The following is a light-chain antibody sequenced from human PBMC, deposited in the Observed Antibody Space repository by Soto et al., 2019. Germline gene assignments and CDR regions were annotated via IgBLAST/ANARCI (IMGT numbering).Light chain of an antibody. CDR1: SGHSSYI. J-gene: IGLJ3*02. Sequence: QPVLTQSSSASASLGSSVKLTYTLSSGHSSYIIAWHQQQPGKAPRYLMKLEGSGSYNKGSGVPDRFPGSSSGADRYLTISNLQFEDEADYYCETWDSNTHTVFGGGTKLTVL. CDR2: LEGSGSY. CDR3: ETWDSNTHTV. V-gene: IGLV4-60*02.